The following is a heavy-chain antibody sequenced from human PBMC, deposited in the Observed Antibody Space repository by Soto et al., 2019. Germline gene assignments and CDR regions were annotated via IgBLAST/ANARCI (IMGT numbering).Heavy chain of an antibody. Sequence: ELLPLTCAGSGGPISSSNWWSWVRQPPGKGLEWIGEIYHSGSTNYNPSLKSRVTISVDKSKNQFSLKLSSVKAADTAVYYCARERVVIMSYYYYGMDVWGQGTTVTVSS. CDR3: ARERVVIMSYYYYGMDV. CDR1: GGPISSSNW. V-gene: IGHV4-4*02. CDR2: IYHSGST. D-gene: IGHD3-3*01. J-gene: IGHJ6*02.